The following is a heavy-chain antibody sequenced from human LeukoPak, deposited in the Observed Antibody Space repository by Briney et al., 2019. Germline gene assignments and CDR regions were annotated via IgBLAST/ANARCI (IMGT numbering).Heavy chain of an antibody. D-gene: IGHD6-13*01. J-gene: IGHJ4*02. Sequence: GSLRLSCAGSGFPFARHALTWVRQAPGMGLEWVSTISGGGGSTHYADSVKGRFTIPRDNSKDTVFLQMNNLRAEDTAIYDCAREGGSCTSNSCSDYFDYWGQGTLVTVSP. V-gene: IGHV3-23*01. CDR3: AREGGSCTSNSCSDYFDY. CDR2: ISGGGGST. CDR1: GFPFARHA.